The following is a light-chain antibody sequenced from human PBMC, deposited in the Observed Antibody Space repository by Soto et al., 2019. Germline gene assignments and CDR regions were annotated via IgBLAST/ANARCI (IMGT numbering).Light chain of an antibody. Sequence: DIQMTQSPSTLSASVGARVTITCRASQSISSWLAWYQQKPGKAPKLLIYDASSLESGVPSRFSGSGSWTEFTLTISSLQPDDFATYYCQQYNSYWTFGQGTKVEIK. J-gene: IGKJ1*01. CDR1: QSISSW. CDR2: DAS. CDR3: QQYNSYWT. V-gene: IGKV1-5*01.